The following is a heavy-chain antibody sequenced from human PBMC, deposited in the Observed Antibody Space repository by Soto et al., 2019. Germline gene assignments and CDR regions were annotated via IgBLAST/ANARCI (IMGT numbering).Heavy chain of an antibody. CDR3: ARHRARNWFDP. CDR2: IYYSGST. CDR1: GGSISSSSYY. Sequence: SEAVSRNCIVSGGSISSSSYYWGWIRQPPGKGLEWIGSIYYSGSTYYNPSLKSRVTISVDTSKNQFSLKLSSVTAADTAVFYCARHRARNWFDPWGQGTLVTVSS. D-gene: IGHD6-6*01. V-gene: IGHV4-39*01. J-gene: IGHJ5*02.